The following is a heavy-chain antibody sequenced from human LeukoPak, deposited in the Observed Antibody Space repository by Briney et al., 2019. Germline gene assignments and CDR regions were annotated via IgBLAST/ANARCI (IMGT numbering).Heavy chain of an antibody. D-gene: IGHD2-2*01. CDR3: VSFYETY. CDR1: GNYW. CDR2: INSNGSWT. Sequence: GGSLRLSCAASGNYWMHWVRQAPGKGPVWVSHINSNGSWTSYADSVKGRFTISKDNAKNTVYLQMNNLRAEDTAVYYCVSFYETYWGRGTLVTVSS. J-gene: IGHJ4*02. V-gene: IGHV3-74*01.